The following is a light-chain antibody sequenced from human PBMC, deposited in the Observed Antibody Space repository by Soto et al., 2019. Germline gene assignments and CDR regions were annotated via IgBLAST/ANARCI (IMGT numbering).Light chain of an antibody. CDR2: DVS. CDR3: HQRSNWPLT. CDR1: QSVTKY. J-gene: IGKJ4*01. V-gene: IGKV3-11*01. Sequence: EVVLTQSPATLSLSPGERATLSCRASQSVTKYLAWYQQKPGQALRLLISDVSKRVTGIPARFSGSGSATDFTLTISSLEPEDFAVYYCHQRSNWPLTFGGGTKLEIK.